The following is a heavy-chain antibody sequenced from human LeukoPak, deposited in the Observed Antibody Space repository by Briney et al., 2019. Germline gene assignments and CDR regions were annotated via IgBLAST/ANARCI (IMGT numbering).Heavy chain of an antibody. CDR1: GYTLTGYY. V-gene: IGHV1-2*02. CDR2: INPNSGGT. D-gene: IGHD3-22*01. Sequence: GASVKVSCKASGYTLTGYYMHWVRQAPGQGLEWMGWINPNSGGTNYAQKFQGRVTMTRDTSISTAYMEPSRLRSDDTAVYYCARVDYYDSPDYWGQGTLVTVSS. CDR3: ARVDYYDSPDY. J-gene: IGHJ4*02.